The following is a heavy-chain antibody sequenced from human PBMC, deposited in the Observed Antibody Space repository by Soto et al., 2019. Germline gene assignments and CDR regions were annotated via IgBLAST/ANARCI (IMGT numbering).Heavy chain of an antibody. J-gene: IGHJ5*02. CDR1: PPPPTTSNW. CDR2: IYHSGST. CDR3: ARANRIAAAGTSWFDP. V-gene: IGHV4-4*02. D-gene: IGHD6-13*01. Sequence: QVQLQESGPGLVKPSGTLSLTCAVSPPPPTTSNWWSWVRQPPGKGLEWIGEIYHSGSTNYNPSLKSRVTISVDKSKNQFSLKLSSVTAADTAVYYCARANRIAAAGTSWFDPWGQGTLVTVSS.